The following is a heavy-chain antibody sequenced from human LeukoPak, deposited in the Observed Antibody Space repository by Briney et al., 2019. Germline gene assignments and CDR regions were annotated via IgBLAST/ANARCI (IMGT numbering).Heavy chain of an antibody. CDR1: GFTFSGSA. CDR2: IRSKANSYAT. J-gene: IGHJ4*02. CDR3: TRRFLSWSSGYYY. V-gene: IGHV3-73*01. D-gene: IGHD3-22*01. Sequence: GGSLRLSCAASGFTFSGSAKHWVRQASGKGLEWVGRIRSKANSYATAYAASVKGRFPISRDDSKNTAYLQMNSLKTEDTAVYYCTRRFLSWSSGYYYWGQGTLVTVSS.